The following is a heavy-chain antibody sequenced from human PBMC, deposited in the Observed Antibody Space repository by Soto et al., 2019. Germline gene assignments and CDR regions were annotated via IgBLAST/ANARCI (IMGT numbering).Heavy chain of an antibody. CDR2: IYPGDSDT. D-gene: IGHD6-19*01. J-gene: IGHJ6*02. CDR3: ARQGSGPTYYYGMDV. CDR1: GYRFTSYW. V-gene: IGHV5-51*01. Sequence: PGESLKISCKGSGYRFTSYWIGWVRQMPGKGLEWMGIIYPGDSDTRYSPSFQGQVTISADKSISTAYLQWSSLKASDTAMYYCARQGSGPTYYYGMDVWGQGTTVTVSS.